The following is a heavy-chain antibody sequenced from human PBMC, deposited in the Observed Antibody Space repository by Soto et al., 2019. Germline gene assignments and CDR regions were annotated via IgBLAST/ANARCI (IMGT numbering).Heavy chain of an antibody. Sequence: EVQLLESGGGLVQPGGSLRLSCVASGFSFSSYAMSWVRQAPGEGLEWVSVISGIDGSTYYGNSVKGRFTISRDDSRNTLYLQMNSLRAEDTAVYYCARDRERDAWYEDSWGQGTLVTVSS. CDR3: ARDRERDAWYEDS. V-gene: IGHV3-23*02. CDR2: ISGIDGST. J-gene: IGHJ4*02. CDR1: GFSFSSYA. D-gene: IGHD6-13*01.